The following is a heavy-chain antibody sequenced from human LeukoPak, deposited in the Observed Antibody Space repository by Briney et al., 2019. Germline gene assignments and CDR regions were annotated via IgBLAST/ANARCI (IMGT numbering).Heavy chain of an antibody. CDR2: INPNSGST. CDR3: ASYYYGSGSYRYYYYMDV. D-gene: IGHD3-10*01. V-gene: IGHV1-2*02. CDR1: GYTFTGYY. J-gene: IGHJ6*03. Sequence: ASVKVSCKASGYTFTGYYMHWVRQAPGQGLEWMGWINPNSGSTNYAQKFQGRVTMTRDTSISTAYMELSRLRSDDTAVYYCASYYYGSGSYRYYYYMDVWGKGTTVTVSS.